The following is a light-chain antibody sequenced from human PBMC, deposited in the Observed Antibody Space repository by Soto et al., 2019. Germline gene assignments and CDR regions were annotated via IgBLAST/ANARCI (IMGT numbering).Light chain of an antibody. J-gene: IGKJ1*01. CDR1: QSVGSY. Sequence: ETVMWQCPATRPVSPGERATLSCRTSQSVGSYLAWYQQEPGQAPRLVIYGASSRATGIPDRFSGSGSGTDFTLTITILAREDFAVYCCQQDGSSPKTFGQGTKVEIK. CDR3: QQDGSSPKT. CDR2: GAS. V-gene: IGKV3-20*01.